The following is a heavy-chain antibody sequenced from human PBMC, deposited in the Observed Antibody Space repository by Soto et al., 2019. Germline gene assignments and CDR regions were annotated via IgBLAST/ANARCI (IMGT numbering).Heavy chain of an antibody. CDR3: AKNSPDPRAEYFQH. J-gene: IGHJ1*01. V-gene: IGHV3-30*18. CDR2: ISYDGSNN. Sequence: QVQLVESGGGVVQPGRSLRLSCAASGFTFSSYGMHWVRQAPGKGLEWVAVISYDGSNNYYADSVKGRFTISRDNSKNTLYLQMNSLSAEDTAVYYLAKNSPDPRAEYFQHWVQGTLVTVSS. CDR1: GFTFSSYG.